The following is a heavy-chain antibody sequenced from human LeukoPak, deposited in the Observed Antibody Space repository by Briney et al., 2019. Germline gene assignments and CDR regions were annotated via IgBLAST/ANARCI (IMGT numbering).Heavy chain of an antibody. J-gene: IGHJ4*02. CDR3: AKIEIQLWQNLYYFDY. CDR2: ISGSGGST. V-gene: IGHV3-23*01. CDR1: GFTFSSYA. D-gene: IGHD5-18*01. Sequence: GGSLRLSCAASGFTFSSYAMSWVRQAPGKGLEWVSAISGSGGSTYYADSVKGRFTISRDNSKNTLYLQMNSLRAEDTAVYYCAKIEIQLWQNLYYFDYWGQGTLVTVSS.